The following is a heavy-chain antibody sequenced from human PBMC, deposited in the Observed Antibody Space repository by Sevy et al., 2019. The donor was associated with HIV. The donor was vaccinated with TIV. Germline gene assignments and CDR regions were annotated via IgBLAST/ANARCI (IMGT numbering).Heavy chain of an antibody. CDR2: IKSKFDGGTT. Sequence: GGSLILSCAASGISLTKAWMSWVRQAPGKGPEWVGRIKSKFDGGTTDYAAPVKGRFTISRDDSKNRLYLQMNRLKTEDTAMYYCATEEVDLVVVTAALDHWGRGTLVTVSS. D-gene: IGHD2-21*02. CDR3: ATEEVDLVVVTAALDH. V-gene: IGHV3-15*01. J-gene: IGHJ4*02. CDR1: GISLTKAW.